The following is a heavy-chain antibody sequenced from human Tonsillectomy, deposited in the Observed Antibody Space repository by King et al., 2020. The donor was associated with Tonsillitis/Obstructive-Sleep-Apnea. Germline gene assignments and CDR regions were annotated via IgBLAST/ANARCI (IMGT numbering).Heavy chain of an antibody. J-gene: IGHJ3*02. V-gene: IGHV3-33*01. CDR2: IWDDGSNK. D-gene: IGHD3-16*02. CDR3: ARDFMITFGGVIAPDAFDI. CDR1: GFTFSSYG. Sequence: QLVESGGGVVQPGRSLRLSCAASGFTFSSYGMHWVRQAPGMVLEWVSDIWDDGSNKYYGDSVKVRFTISRDNSKNTMYLQMNSLRAEDTAVYYCARDFMITFGGVIAPDAFDIWGQGTMVTVSS.